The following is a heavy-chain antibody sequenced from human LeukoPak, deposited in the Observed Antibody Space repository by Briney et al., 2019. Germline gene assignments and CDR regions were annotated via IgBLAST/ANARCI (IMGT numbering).Heavy chain of an antibody. V-gene: IGHV3-30*14. Sequence: PGGSLRLSCAASGFTFSSYAMHWVRQAPGKGLEWVAVISYDGSNKYYADSVKGRFTISRDNSKNTLYLQMNSLRAEDTAVYYCARHFGVVTKGVCYYYYGMDVWGQGTTVTVSS. CDR1: GFTFSSYA. J-gene: IGHJ6*02. CDR3: ARHFGVVTKGVCYYYYGMDV. CDR2: ISYDGSNK. D-gene: IGHD3-3*01.